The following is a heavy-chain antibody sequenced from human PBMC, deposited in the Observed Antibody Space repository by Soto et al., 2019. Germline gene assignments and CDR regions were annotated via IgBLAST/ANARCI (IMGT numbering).Heavy chain of an antibody. CDR1: GGTFSRYT. V-gene: IGHV1-69*02. Sequence: QVQLVQSGAEVKKPGSSVKVSCKASGGTFSRYTINWVRQAPGQGLEWMGRIIPIAAIANYTQKFQGRVTITGDKSSTPAYMELSSLRSDDTAVYYCARGSTLVRGAPSWFDPWGQGTLVTVSS. CDR2: IIPIAAIA. D-gene: IGHD3-10*01. CDR3: ARGSTLVRGAPSWFDP. J-gene: IGHJ5*02.